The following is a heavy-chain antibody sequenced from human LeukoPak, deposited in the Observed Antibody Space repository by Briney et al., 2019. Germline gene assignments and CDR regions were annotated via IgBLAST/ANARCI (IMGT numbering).Heavy chain of an antibody. Sequence: PGRSLRLSCAASGFTFSSYGMHWVRQAPGKGLEWVAVIWYDGSNKYYADSVKGRFTISRDNYKNTLYLQMNSLRAEDTAVYYCARDSNPWNLGSYYFDYWGQGTLVTVSS. V-gene: IGHV3-33*01. CDR2: IWYDGSNK. D-gene: IGHD1-1*01. J-gene: IGHJ4*02. CDR1: GFTFSSYG. CDR3: ARDSNPWNLGSYYFDY.